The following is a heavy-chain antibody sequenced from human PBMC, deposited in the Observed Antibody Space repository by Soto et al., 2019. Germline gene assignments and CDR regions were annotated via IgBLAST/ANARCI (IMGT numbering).Heavy chain of an antibody. D-gene: IGHD1-26*01. CDR2: IIPFFGTS. CDR3: ARVGHITNYGMAV. CDR1: GGTFSSYP. Sequence: VQLVQSGAEVKKPGSSVKVSCEASGGTFSSYPINWVRQAPGQGLEWMGGIIPFFGTSNYAQKFQGRVTITADESTSTAYMELRSLRSEDTAVYYCARVGHITNYGMAVWGQGTTVTVSS. V-gene: IGHV1-69*01. J-gene: IGHJ6*02.